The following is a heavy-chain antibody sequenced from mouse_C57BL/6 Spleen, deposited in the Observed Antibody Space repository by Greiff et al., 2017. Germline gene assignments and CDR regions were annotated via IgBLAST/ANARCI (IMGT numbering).Heavy chain of an antibody. D-gene: IGHD2-4*01. Sequence: VQLQQSGAELAKPGASVKLSCKASGYTFTSYWMHWVKQRPGQGLEWIGYINPSSGYTKYNQKFKDTATLTADKSSSTAYMQLSSLTYEDSAVYYCAREGDYDDYWGQGTTLTVSS. CDR3: AREGDYDDY. CDR2: INPSSGYT. V-gene: IGHV1-7*01. CDR1: GYTFTSYW. J-gene: IGHJ2*01.